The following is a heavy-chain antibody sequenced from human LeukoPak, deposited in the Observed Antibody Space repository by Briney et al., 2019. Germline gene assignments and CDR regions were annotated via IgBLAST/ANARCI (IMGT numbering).Heavy chain of an antibody. CDR3: AREQLELRGTDSYYYLDV. Sequence: PSETLSLTCTVSGGSISSSSYYWGWIRQPPGKGLEWIGSIYYSGSTYYNPSLKSRVTISVDTSKNQFSLKLSSVTAADTAVYYCAREQLELRGTDSYYYLDVWSKGTTVTVSS. J-gene: IGHJ6*03. D-gene: IGHD1-1*01. V-gene: IGHV4-39*07. CDR1: GGSISSSSYY. CDR2: IYYSGST.